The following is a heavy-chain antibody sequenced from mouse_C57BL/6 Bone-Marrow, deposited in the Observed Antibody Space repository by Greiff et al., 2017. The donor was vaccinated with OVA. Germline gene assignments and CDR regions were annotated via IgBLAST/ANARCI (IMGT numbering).Heavy chain of an antibody. CDR3: ARSYYYGSSFAY. CDR2: IYPRSGNT. CDR1: GYTFTSSG. V-gene: IGHV1-81*01. J-gene: IGHJ3*01. Sequence: VKLQESGAELARPGASVKLSCKASGYTFTSSGISWVKQRTGQGLEWIGEIYPRSGNTYYNEKFKGKATLTADKSSSTAYMELRSLTSEDSAVYFCARSYYYGSSFAYWGQGTLVTVSA. D-gene: IGHD1-1*01.